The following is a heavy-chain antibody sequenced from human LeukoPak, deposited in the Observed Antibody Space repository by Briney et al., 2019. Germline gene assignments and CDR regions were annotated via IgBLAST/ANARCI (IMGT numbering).Heavy chain of an antibody. V-gene: IGHV5-51*01. CDR1: GYSFTSYW. CDR3: ARLPPRTVTSYYYFDY. J-gene: IGHJ4*02. Sequence: GESLKISCKGSGYSFTSYWLAWVRQVPGKGLEWMGIIYPGDSDTRYSPSFQGQVTISADKSISTAYLQWSSLKASDTAMYYCARLPPRTVTSYYYFDYWGQGTLVTVSS. CDR2: IYPGDSDT. D-gene: IGHD4-17*01.